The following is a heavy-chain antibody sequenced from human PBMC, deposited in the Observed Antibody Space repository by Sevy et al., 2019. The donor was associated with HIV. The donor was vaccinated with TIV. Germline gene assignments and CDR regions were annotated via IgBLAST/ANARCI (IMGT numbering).Heavy chain of an antibody. V-gene: IGHV3-74*01. J-gene: IGHJ4*02. CDR3: IRDTSGTFGY. CDR1: GFTFSSDW. Sequence: GGCLRLSCVVSGFTFSSDWMHWVRQAPGKGLVWVSRINSDGSRTNYADSVKGRFTISSDSAKNTLFLQMNSLRAEDTAVYYCIRDTSGTFGYWGQGTLVTVSS. CDR2: INSDGSRT. D-gene: IGHD1-26*01.